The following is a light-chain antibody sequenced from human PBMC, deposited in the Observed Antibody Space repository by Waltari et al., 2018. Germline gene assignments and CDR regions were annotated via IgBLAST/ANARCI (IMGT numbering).Light chain of an antibody. CDR3: QQYGSSPRT. Sequence: EIVLTQSPGTLSLSAGERATLSCRASQSVSISYLAWYQQKPGQAPRLLIYGTSSRATGIPDRFSGSWSGTDFTLTISRLEPEDYAVYYCQQYGSSPRTFGQGTNVEIK. J-gene: IGKJ1*01. CDR2: GTS. CDR1: QSVSISY. V-gene: IGKV3-20*01.